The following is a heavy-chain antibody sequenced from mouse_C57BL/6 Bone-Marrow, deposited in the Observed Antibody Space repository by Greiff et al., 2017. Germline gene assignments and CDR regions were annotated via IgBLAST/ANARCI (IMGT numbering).Heavy chain of an antibody. Sequence: QVQLQQPGAELVMPGASVKLSCKASGYTFTSYWMHWVKQRPGQGLEWIGEIDPSDSYTNYNQKFKGKSTLTVDKSSSTAYMQLSILTSEDCAVYYCAREGNYYGSSHFDYWGQGTTLTVSS. J-gene: IGHJ2*01. V-gene: IGHV1-69*01. CDR2: IDPSDSYT. D-gene: IGHD1-1*01. CDR3: AREGNYYGSSHFDY. CDR1: GYTFTSYW.